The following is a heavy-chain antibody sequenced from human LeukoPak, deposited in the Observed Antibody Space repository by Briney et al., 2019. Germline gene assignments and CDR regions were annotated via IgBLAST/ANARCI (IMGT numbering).Heavy chain of an antibody. CDR3: ASGAARPDVYYYYMDV. Sequence: SETLSLTCTVSGGSINSRSYYWGWIRQPPGKGLEWIGSIYYSGSTYYNPSLKSRVTISVDTSKNQFSLKLSSVTAADTAVYYCASGAARPDVYYYYMDVWGKGTTVTVSS. D-gene: IGHD6-6*01. CDR1: GGSINSRSYY. V-gene: IGHV4-39*07. J-gene: IGHJ6*03. CDR2: IYYSGST.